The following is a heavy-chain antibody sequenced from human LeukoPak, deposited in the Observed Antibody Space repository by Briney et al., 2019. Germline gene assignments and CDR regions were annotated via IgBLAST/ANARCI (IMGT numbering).Heavy chain of an antibody. J-gene: IGHJ4*02. CDR2: INQAGSEE. V-gene: IGHV3-7*01. D-gene: IGHD2-2*01. Sequence: GGSLRLSCAASGFTFTYHWMSWVRQAPGKGLEWVANINQAGSEEFHVDSVKGRFTISRDNTKNSLYLQMNSLRAEDTAVYYCARMYLRQFDYWGQGILVTVSS. CDR1: GFTFTYHW. CDR3: ARMYLRQFDY.